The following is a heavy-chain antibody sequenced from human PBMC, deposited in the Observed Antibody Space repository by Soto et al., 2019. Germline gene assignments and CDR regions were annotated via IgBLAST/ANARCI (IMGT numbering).Heavy chain of an antibody. CDR1: GDSVSSNSAA. CDR3: ARGAGAAGKRAFDI. Sequence: PSQTLSLTCAISGDSVSSNSAAWNLIRQSPSRGLEWLGRTYYRSKWYSDYAISVKSRININADTSKNQFSLQLNSVTPDDTAVYYCARGAGAAGKRAFDIWGQGTMVTVSS. CDR2: TYYRSKWYS. D-gene: IGHD6-13*01. J-gene: IGHJ3*02. V-gene: IGHV6-1*01.